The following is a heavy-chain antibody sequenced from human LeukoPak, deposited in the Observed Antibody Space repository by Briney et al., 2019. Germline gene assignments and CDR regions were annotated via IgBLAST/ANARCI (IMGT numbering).Heavy chain of an antibody. D-gene: IGHD6-19*01. CDR1: GGSISSSSYY. V-gene: IGHV4-39*01. J-gene: IGHJ4*02. Sequence: PSETLPLTCTVSGGSISSSSYYWGWIRQPPGKGLEWIGSIYYSGSTYYNPSLKSRVTISVDTSKNQFSLKLSSVTAADTAVYYCARQTPGIAVAIDYWGQGTLATVSS. CDR2: IYYSGST. CDR3: ARQTPGIAVAIDY.